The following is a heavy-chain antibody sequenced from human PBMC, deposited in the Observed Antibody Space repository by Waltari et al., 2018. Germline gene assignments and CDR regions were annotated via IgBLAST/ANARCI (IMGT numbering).Heavy chain of an antibody. V-gene: IGHV4-34*01. CDR2: IHPSGST. CDR1: GGSFSGYY. D-gene: IGHD1-20*01. J-gene: IGHJ4*02. CDR3: ARGLDNAKIGY. Sequence: QVQLQQWGAGLLKSSETLSLTCAVYGGSFSGYYGSWIRQTPGKELEWIGEIHPSGSTDYKSSLQSLVTILLYPSKTQLSLKLTSVTAADTAVYYCARGLDNAKIGYWGQGTLVTVSS.